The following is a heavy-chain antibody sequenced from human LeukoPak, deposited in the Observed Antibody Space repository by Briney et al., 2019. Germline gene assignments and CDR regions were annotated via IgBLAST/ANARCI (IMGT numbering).Heavy chain of an antibody. CDR3: ARADYDILTGYSPLPDY. Sequence: PSETLSLTCTVSGGSISSSSYYWGWIRQPPGKGLEWIGSIYYSGSTYYNPSLKSRVTISVDTSKNQFSLKLSSVTAADTAVYYCARADYDILTGYSPLPDYWGQGTLVTVSS. V-gene: IGHV4-39*01. CDR1: GGSISSSSYY. D-gene: IGHD3-9*01. CDR2: IYYSGST. J-gene: IGHJ4*02.